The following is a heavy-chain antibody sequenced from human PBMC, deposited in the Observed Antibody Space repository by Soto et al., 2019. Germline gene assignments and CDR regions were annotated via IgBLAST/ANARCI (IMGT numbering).Heavy chain of an antibody. J-gene: IGHJ6*02. CDR1: GGSISSGDYY. Sequence: KTSETLSLTCTVSGGSISSGDYYWSWIRQPPGKGLEWIGYIYYSGSTYYNPSLKSRVTISVDTSKNQFSLKLSSVTAADTAVYYCARDHSSSWYSAAGMDVWGQGTTVTVSS. CDR3: ARDHSSSWYSAAGMDV. V-gene: IGHV4-30-4*01. CDR2: IYYSGST. D-gene: IGHD6-13*01.